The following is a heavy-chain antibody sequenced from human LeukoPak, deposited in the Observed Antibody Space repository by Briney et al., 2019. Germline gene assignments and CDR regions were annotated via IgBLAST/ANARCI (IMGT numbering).Heavy chain of an antibody. Sequence: SVKVSCKASGGTFSSYAISWVQQAPGQGLEWMGGIIPIFGTANYAQKFQGRVTITTDESTSTAYMELSSLRSEDTAVYYCARAVGTTVTTALFDYWGQGTLVTVSS. D-gene: IGHD4-17*01. CDR2: IIPIFGTA. J-gene: IGHJ4*02. CDR3: ARAVGTTVTTALFDY. CDR1: GGTFSSYA. V-gene: IGHV1-69*05.